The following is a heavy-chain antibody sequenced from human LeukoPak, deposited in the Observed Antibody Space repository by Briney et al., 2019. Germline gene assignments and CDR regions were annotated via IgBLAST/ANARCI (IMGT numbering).Heavy chain of an antibody. D-gene: IGHD1-26*01. J-gene: IGHJ4*02. V-gene: IGHV4-38-2*02. Sequence: PSATLSLTRTVSGYSISSGYYWGWMRQPPGRGLEPIGSIYHSGNTYYNLSLKSRVTISVDTSKNQFSLKLSSVTDADAAVYYCARNDGPWESFDYWGQGTLVTVSS. CDR3: ARNDGPWESFDY. CDR2: IYHSGNT. CDR1: GYSISSGYY.